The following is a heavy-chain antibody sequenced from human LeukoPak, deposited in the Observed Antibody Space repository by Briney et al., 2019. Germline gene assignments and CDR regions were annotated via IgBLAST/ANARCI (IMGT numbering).Heavy chain of an antibody. D-gene: IGHD2-15*01. V-gene: IGHV3-7*01. CDR1: GFTFSSYW. Sequence: PGGSLRLSCAASGFTFSSYWMSWVRQAPGKGLEWVANIKQDGSEKYYADSVKGRFTISRDNSKNTLYLQMNSLRAEDTAVYYCAKEKVVAAHVFDYWGQGTLVTVSS. CDR2: IKQDGSEK. J-gene: IGHJ4*02. CDR3: AKEKVVAAHVFDY.